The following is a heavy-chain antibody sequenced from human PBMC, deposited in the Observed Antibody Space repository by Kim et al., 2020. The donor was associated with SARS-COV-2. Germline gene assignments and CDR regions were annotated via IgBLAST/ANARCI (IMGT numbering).Heavy chain of an antibody. D-gene: IGHD6-13*01. J-gene: IGHJ4*02. CDR3: ARGAQQLGRGYFDY. V-gene: IGHV4-31*02. Sequence: NPSLRGRGTISVDPSKTQFSRKLSSVTAADTAVYYCARGAQQLGRGYFDYWGQGTLVTVSS.